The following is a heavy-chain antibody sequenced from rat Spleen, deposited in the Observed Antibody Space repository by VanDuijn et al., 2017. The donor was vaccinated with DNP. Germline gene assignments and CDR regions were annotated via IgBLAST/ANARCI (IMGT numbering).Heavy chain of an antibody. CDR3: TKDAFDY. CDR2: ISTVGDNS. CDR1: GFTFSDYY. Sequence: EVQLVESGGGLVQPGRSLKLSCAASGFTFSDYYMAWVRQAPTKGLEWVASISTVGDNSVYRDSVKGRFTISRDNAKSTLYLQMESLRSEDTATYYCTKDAFDYWGQGVMVTVSS. V-gene: IGHV5-27*01. J-gene: IGHJ2*01.